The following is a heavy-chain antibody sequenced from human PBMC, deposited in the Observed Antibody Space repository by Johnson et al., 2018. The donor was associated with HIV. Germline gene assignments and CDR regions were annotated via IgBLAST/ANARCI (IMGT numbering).Heavy chain of an antibody. CDR2: ISSSGSTI. V-gene: IGHV3-48*03. Sequence: VQLVESGGGLVQPGGSLRLSCAASGFTFSSYEMNWVRQAPGKGLEWVSYISSSGSTIYYADSVKGRFTISRDNAKSSLYLQMSSLRAEDTAIYYCVRGRIVDLRGGGFDIWGQGTRVIVSS. D-gene: IGHD1-26*01. J-gene: IGHJ3*02. CDR1: GFTFSSYE. CDR3: VRGRIVDLRGGGFDI.